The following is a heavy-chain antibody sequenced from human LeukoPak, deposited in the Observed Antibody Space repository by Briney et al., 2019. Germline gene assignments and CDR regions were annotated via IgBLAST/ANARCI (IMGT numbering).Heavy chain of an antibody. CDR2: IYHSGST. J-gene: IGHJ3*02. CDR3: ARSEGSFCSGANCHAFDI. CDR1: GYSISSGYY. Sequence: SETLSLTCAVSGYSISSGYYWGWIRPPPGKGLEWIGSIYHSGSTYYNPSLKSRVTISVDTSKNQFSLKLSSVTAADTALYYCARSEGSFCSGANCHAFDIWSQGAMVTVSS. D-gene: IGHD2-15*01. V-gene: IGHV4-38-2*01.